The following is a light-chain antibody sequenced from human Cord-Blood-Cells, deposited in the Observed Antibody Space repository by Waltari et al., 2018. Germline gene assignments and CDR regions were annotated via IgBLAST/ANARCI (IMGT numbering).Light chain of an antibody. J-gene: IGLJ3*02. V-gene: IGLV1-44*01. CDR1: SSNIGSNT. Sequence: QSVLTQPPSASGTPGQRVTISCSGSSSNIGSNTVNWYQQLPGTAPKRLIYRNTQRPSEVPDRFSGSKFGTSASLAISGLQSDDEADYYCAAWYDSLNGWVFGGGTKLTVL. CDR2: RNT. CDR3: AAWYDSLNGWV.